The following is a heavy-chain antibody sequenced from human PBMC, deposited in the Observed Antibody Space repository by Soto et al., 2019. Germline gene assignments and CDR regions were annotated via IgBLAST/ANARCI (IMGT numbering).Heavy chain of an antibody. CDR3: ARGAFIPYYDFWSGYYFDY. CDR2: IYYSGST. CDR1: GGSISSYY. D-gene: IGHD3-3*01. V-gene: IGHV4-59*01. J-gene: IGHJ4*02. Sequence: SETLSLTCTVSGGSISSYYLSWIRQPPGKGLEWIGYIYYSGSTNYNPSLKSRVTISVDTSKNQFSLKLSSVTAADTAVYYCARGAFIPYYDFWSGYYFDYWGQGTLVTVSS.